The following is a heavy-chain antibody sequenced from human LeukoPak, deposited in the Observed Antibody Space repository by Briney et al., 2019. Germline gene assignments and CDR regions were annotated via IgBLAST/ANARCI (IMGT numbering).Heavy chain of an antibody. CDR1: GGSISSYY. V-gene: IGHV4-59*08. CDR3: ARPMIVQKRDAFDI. J-gene: IGHJ3*02. Sequence: NPSETLSLTCTVSGGSISSYYWSWIRQPPGKGLEWIGYIYYSGSTNYNPSLKSRVTISVDTSKNQFSLKLSSVTAADTAVYYRARPMIVQKRDAFDIWGQGTMVTVSS. D-gene: IGHD3-22*01. CDR2: IYYSGST.